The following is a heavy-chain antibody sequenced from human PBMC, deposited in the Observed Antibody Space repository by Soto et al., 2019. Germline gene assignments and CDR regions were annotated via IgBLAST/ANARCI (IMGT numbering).Heavy chain of an antibody. Sequence: GGSLRLSCAASGFTFSSYAMSWVRQAPGKGLEWVSGISGSGGTIYYADSVKGRFTISRDNSKNTLFLQMNNVRAEDTAVYYCAKDWKSRKDGYSYFDSWGQGTLVTVSS. CDR3: AKDWKSRKDGYSYFDS. CDR2: ISGSGGTI. V-gene: IGHV3-23*01. CDR1: GFTFSSYA. J-gene: IGHJ4*02. D-gene: IGHD4-4*01.